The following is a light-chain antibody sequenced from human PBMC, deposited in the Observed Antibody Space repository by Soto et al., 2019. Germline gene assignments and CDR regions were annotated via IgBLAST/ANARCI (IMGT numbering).Light chain of an antibody. Sequence: EIVLTQSPGTLSLSPGERATLSCRARQSVSSSYLAWYQQKPGQAPRLLIYGASSRATGIPDRFSGSGSGTEFTLTISRLEPEDFAVYYCQQYGSSPLTFGQGTKVDIK. CDR2: GAS. J-gene: IGKJ1*01. CDR1: QSVSSSY. V-gene: IGKV3-20*01. CDR3: QQYGSSPLT.